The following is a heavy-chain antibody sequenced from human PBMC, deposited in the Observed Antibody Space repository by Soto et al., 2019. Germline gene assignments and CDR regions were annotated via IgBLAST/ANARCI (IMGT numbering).Heavy chain of an antibody. V-gene: IGHV1-2*02. J-gene: IGHJ5*02. Sequence: ASVKVSCKASGYTFTGYYMHWVRQAPGQGLEWMGWINPNSGGTNYAQKFQGRVTMTRDTSISTAYMELSSLRSDDTAIYYCARMATFGSLNWFDPRGQGTLVTVSS. CDR3: ARMATFGSLNWFDP. CDR2: INPNSGGT. CDR1: GYTFTGYY. D-gene: IGHD3-16*01.